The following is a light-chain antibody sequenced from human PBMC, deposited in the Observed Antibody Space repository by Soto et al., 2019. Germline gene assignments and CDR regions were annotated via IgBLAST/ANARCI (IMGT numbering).Light chain of an antibody. CDR2: DVT. V-gene: IGLV2-14*01. Sequence: QSALTQPASVSGSPGQSITISCTGTSSDVGGYDYVSWYQQNPGKAPKLLISDVTDRASGVSHRFSGSKSGNTATLTISGLQAEDEADYYCSSGTNSVIRVVFGGGTKVTVL. J-gene: IGLJ3*02. CDR1: SSDVGGYDY. CDR3: SSGTNSVIRVV.